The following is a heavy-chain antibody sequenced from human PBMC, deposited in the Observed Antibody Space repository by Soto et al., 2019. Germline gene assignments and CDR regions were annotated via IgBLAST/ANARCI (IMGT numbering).Heavy chain of an antibody. J-gene: IGHJ5*02. V-gene: IGHV3-74*01. CDR3: TRHGSGDYFLFDP. CDR1: GFTFSNFW. D-gene: IGHD4-17*01. Sequence: EVQLVESGGGLVQPGGSLRLCCAASGFTFSNFWMHWVRQAPGKGLEWVSRASPDGTSTSYAGSVKGRFTISRDNAKNTLFMQMNSLRAEDTAVYYCTRHGSGDYFLFDPWGQGTLVTVSS. CDR2: ASPDGTST.